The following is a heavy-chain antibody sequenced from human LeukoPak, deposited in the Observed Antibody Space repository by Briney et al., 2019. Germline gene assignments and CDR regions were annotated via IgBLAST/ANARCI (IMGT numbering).Heavy chain of an antibody. CDR1: GYTLSNHA. CDR2: ISADNGNT. CDR3: ARASYDSSGYSGLGEVDY. J-gene: IGHJ4*02. V-gene: IGHV1-18*04. Sequence: ASVKVSCKGSGYTLSNHAFSWVRQAPGQGLEWMGWISADNGNTNHAQKFQGRVSLTTDTSTSTAYMELRSLRSDDTAVYYCARASYDSSGYSGLGEVDYWGQGTLVTVSS. D-gene: IGHD3-22*01.